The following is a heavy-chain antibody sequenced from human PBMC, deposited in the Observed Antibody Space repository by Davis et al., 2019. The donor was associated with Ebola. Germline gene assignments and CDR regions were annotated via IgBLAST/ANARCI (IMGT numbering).Heavy chain of an antibody. V-gene: IGHV1-3*01. CDR2: VHGGNGNT. D-gene: IGHD6-19*01. CDR3: ARASFGYNSGWYADY. J-gene: IGHJ4*02. CDR1: GFTLTNYA. Sequence: AASVKVSCKASGFTLTNYAIHWVRQAPGQRLEWMGWVHGGNGNTKYSQRFQGRVTITTDTSASTVYLDLTRLRSDDTAVFYCARASFGYNSGWYADYWGPGSLVTVSS.